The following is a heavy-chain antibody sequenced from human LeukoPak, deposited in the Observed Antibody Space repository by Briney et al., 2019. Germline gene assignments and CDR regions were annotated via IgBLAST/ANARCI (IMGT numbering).Heavy chain of an antibody. J-gene: IGHJ3*02. CDR3: ARGDVDPYVFDI. Sequence: PSETLSLTCAVYGGSFSRYYWNWIRQPPGKGLEWIGEINHSGSTNYNPSLKSRVTISVDTSKNQFSLKVNSVIAADTAVYYCARGDVDPYVFDIWGQGTTVTVSS. D-gene: IGHD3-10*02. V-gene: IGHV4-34*01. CDR2: INHSGST. CDR1: GGSFSRYY.